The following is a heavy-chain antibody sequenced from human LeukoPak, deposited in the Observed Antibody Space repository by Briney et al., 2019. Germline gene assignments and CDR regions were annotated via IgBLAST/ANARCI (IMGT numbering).Heavy chain of an antibody. Sequence: GGSLRLSCAASGFTFSTYAVSWVRQAPGKGLEWVSGISGSGGGTYYADSVKGRFTISRDSSKNTLYLQMNRLRAEDTAVYYCAKDVTVVRGVDHLDYWGQGTLVTVSS. CDR2: ISGSGGGT. CDR1: GFTFSTYA. CDR3: AKDVTVVRGVDHLDY. D-gene: IGHD3-10*01. V-gene: IGHV3-23*01. J-gene: IGHJ4*02.